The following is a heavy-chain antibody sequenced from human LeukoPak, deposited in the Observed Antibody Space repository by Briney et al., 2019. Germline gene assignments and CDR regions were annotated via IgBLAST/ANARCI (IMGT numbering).Heavy chain of an antibody. D-gene: IGHD3-10*01. Sequence: PGGSLRLSCAASGFTFSTYAMTWVRQAPGKGLEWVSSINGNGGNTYYTDSVKGRFTISRDNSKNTLYLQMNSLRAEDTAVYYCAKDRTPYSRSGGYYLGAFDIWGHGTLVTVSS. CDR2: INGNGGNT. J-gene: IGHJ3*02. V-gene: IGHV3-23*01. CDR3: AKDRTPYSRSGGYYLGAFDI. CDR1: GFTFSTYA.